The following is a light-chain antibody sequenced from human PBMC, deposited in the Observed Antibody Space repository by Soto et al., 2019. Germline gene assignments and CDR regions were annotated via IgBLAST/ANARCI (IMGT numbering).Light chain of an antibody. CDR2: AAS. Sequence: AIRMTQSPSSFSASTGDRVTISCRASQGISSYLAWYQQKPGKAPKLLIYAASTLQSGVPSRFSGSGSGTDFTLTISYLQSEDFATYYCLQYYSYPHTFGLGTKVEIK. V-gene: IGKV1-8*01. J-gene: IGKJ1*01. CDR1: QGISSY. CDR3: LQYYSYPHT.